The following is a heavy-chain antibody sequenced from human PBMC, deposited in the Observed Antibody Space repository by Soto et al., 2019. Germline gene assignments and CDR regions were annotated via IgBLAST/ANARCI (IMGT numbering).Heavy chain of an antibody. CDR1: GFTFEDFA. Sequence: QTGGSLRLSCSASGFTFEDFAMHWVRRVPGKGLEWVAGNRWNGEAVGYAASVKGRCTSSRDNAKKLLFLQMNSLRVDDTALYYCVKDGEAASPGWFDTWGQGTQVTVSS. D-gene: IGHD6-6*01. CDR3: VKDGEAASPGWFDT. J-gene: IGHJ5*02. V-gene: IGHV3-9*01. CDR2: NRWNGEAV.